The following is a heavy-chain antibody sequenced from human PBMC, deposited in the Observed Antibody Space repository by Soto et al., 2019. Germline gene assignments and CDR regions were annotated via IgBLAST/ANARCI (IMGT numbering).Heavy chain of an antibody. J-gene: IGHJ6*03. CDR3: ATRNSGYDSSSYYYYMDV. CDR1: GYSFTSYW. D-gene: IGHD5-12*01. Sequence: PGESLKISCKGSGYSFTSYWIGWVRQMPGKGLEWMGIIYPGDSDTRYSPSFQGQVTISADKSISTAYLQWSSLKASDTAMYYCATRNSGYDSSSYYYYMDVWGKGTTVTVSS. CDR2: IYPGDSDT. V-gene: IGHV5-51*01.